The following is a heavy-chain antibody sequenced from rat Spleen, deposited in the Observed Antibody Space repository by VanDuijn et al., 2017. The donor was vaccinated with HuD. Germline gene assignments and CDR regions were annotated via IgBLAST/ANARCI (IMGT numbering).Heavy chain of an antibody. CDR1: GFTFSNYD. CDR3: TRGTYFRH. CDR2: ISTGGGNT. V-gene: IGHV5S13*01. J-gene: IGHJ2*01. Sequence: EVQLVESGGGLVQPGRSLKLSCAASGFTFSNYDMAWVRQAPTKGLEWIASISTGGGNTYYRDSVKGRFTISRDNAKNTQYLQMNDLRSEDTATYYCTRGTYFRHWGQGVMVTVSS. D-gene: IGHD4-6*01.